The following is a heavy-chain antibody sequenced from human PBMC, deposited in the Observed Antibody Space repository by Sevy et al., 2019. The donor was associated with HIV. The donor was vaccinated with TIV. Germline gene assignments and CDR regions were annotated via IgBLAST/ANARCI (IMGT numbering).Heavy chain of an antibody. Sequence: GGSLRLSCAASGFTVSSNYMSWVRQAPGKGLEWVPVIYSGGSTYYADSVKGRFTISRDNSKNTLYLQMNSLRAEDTAVYYCASCSGWYDYFDYWGQGTLVTVSS. D-gene: IGHD6-19*01. J-gene: IGHJ4*02. CDR2: IYSGGST. CDR3: ASCSGWYDYFDY. V-gene: IGHV3-66*01. CDR1: GFTVSSNY.